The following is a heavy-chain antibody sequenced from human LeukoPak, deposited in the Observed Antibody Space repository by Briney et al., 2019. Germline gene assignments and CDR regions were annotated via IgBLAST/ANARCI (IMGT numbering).Heavy chain of an antibody. CDR3: ARVSGYCSGGSCYHIDY. CDR1: GFTFSSYS. Sequence: SGGSLILSCAASGFTFSSYSMNWVRQAPGKGLEWVSSISSSSSYIYYADSVKGRFTISRDNAKNSLSLQMNSLRAEDTAVYYCARVSGYCSGGSCYHIDYWGQGTLVTVSS. CDR2: ISSSSSYI. V-gene: IGHV3-21*01. D-gene: IGHD2-15*01. J-gene: IGHJ4*02.